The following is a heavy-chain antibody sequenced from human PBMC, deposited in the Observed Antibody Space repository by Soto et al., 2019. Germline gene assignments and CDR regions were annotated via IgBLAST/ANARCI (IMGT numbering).Heavy chain of an antibody. J-gene: IGHJ1*01. D-gene: IGHD2-21*02. Sequence: GGSLRLSCTXSGFTFGDYAMSWVRQAPGKGLEWVGFXXXXAYGGTTEYAASVKGRFTISRDDSKSIAYLQMNSLKTEDTAVYXXXREREIVATITCGGDCYSGYFQHWGQGTLVTVS. V-gene: IGHV3-49*04. CDR2: XXXXAYGGTT. CDR3: XREREIVATITCGGDCYSGYFQH. CDR1: GFTFGDYA.